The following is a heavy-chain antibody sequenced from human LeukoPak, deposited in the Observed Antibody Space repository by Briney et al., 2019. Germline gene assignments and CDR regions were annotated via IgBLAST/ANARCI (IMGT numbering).Heavy chain of an antibody. CDR2: ISGRGGGT. J-gene: IGHJ4*02. CDR1: GFTFSSYG. D-gene: IGHD2-8*01. V-gene: IGHV3-23*01. CDR3: AKDQIVPGGYYFDY. Sequence: GGSLRLSCAASGFTFSSYGMSWVRQAPGKGLEWVSAISGRGGGTHYADSVKGRFTISRDNSKNTLYMQMNSLRAEDTAVYYCAKDQIVPGGYYFDYWGQGTLVTVSS.